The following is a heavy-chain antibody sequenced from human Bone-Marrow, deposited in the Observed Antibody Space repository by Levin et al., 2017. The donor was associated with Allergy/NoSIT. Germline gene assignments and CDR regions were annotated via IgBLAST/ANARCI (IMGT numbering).Heavy chain of an antibody. V-gene: IGHV4-30-4*01. CDR3: ARTRRTSYHYYGMDV. CDR2: IFYTGLT. Sequence: SETLSLTCTVSSGSISSSDHFWSWIRQPPGKGLEWIGYIFYTGLTYYNLSLKSRVVMSVDTSKNHFSLKLSSVTAADTAIYYCARTRRTSYHYYGMDVWGQGTTVSVSS. J-gene: IGHJ6*02. CDR1: SGSISSSDHF. D-gene: IGHD3/OR15-3a*01.